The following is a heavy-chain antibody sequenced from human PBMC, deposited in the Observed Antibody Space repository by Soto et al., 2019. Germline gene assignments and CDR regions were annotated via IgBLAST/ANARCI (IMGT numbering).Heavy chain of an antibody. CDR1: GFIFSNYA. CDR3: ARGGPYQLLSDFDY. Sequence: EVQLVESGGILVQPGESLRLSCVASGFIFSNYAMHWVRQAPGKGLEFVSAISNNGGSTYYANSVKGRFTISRDNSKNTLYLQMGGLRAEDMAVYYCARGGPYQLLSDFDYWGQGTLVTVSS. V-gene: IGHV3-64*01. D-gene: IGHD2-2*01. CDR2: ISNNGGST. J-gene: IGHJ4*02.